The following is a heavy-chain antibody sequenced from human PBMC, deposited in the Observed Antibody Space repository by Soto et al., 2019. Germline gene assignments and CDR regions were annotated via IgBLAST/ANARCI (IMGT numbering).Heavy chain of an antibody. CDR3: AKDRVHYGPYNPFDY. J-gene: IGHJ4*02. Sequence: EVQLLESGGGLVQPGGSLRLSCAASGFTFSSYAMSWVRQAPGKGLEWVSAISGSGGSTYYADSVKGRFTISRDNSKNTLYLKMNNLRAEDTAVYYCAKDRVHYGPYNPFDYWGQGTLVTVSS. CDR2: ISGSGGST. D-gene: IGHD4-17*01. V-gene: IGHV3-23*01. CDR1: GFTFSSYA.